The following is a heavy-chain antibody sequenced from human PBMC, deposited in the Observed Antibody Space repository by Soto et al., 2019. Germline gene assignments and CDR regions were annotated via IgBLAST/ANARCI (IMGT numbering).Heavy chain of an antibody. CDR2: IIPILGIA. V-gene: IGHV1-69*02. D-gene: IGHD2-21*02. J-gene: IGHJ4*02. Sequence: QVQLVQSGAEVKKPGSSVKVSCKASGGTFSSYTISWVRQAPGQGLEWMGRIIPILGIANYAQKFQGRVTITADKSTSTAYMELSSLRSEDTAVYYCARTGYTAGTEDEYWGQGTLVTVSS. CDR1: GGTFSSYT. CDR3: ARTGYTAGTEDEY.